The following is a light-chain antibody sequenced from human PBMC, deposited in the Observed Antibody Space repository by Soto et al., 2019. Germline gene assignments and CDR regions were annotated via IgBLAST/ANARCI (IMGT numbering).Light chain of an antibody. CDR1: QNIDKF. J-gene: IGKJ1*01. CDR3: QQYGSSGT. V-gene: IGKV3-11*01. CDR2: NVS. Sequence: EVVLTQSPATLSFSPGERATLSCRASQNIDKFLAWYQQRPGQAPRLIIYNVSNRTTGIPARFSGSGSGTDFTLTISSLEPEDFAVYYCQQYGSSGTFGQGTKVDIK.